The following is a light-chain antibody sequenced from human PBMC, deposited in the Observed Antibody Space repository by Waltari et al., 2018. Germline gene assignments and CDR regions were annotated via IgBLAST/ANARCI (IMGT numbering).Light chain of an antibody. V-gene: IGKV3-11*01. Sequence: EIVLTQSPATLSLSPVEKATFSCRDGQSVSSYLAWYQLKPGQAPRLLNYEASDRATGTPASLSGSGSGTDVTLTISSLEPEDFAVYYCQQRSNWPRTFGQGTKLEIK. CDR3: QQRSNWPRT. CDR1: QSVSSY. CDR2: EAS. J-gene: IGKJ2*01.